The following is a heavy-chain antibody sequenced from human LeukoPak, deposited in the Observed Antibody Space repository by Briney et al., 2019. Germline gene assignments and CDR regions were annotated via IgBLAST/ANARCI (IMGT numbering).Heavy chain of an antibody. CDR3: ARVSYSGSSRDI. V-gene: IGHV4-59*01. CDR2: IYYSGST. D-gene: IGHD1-26*01. CDR1: GGSISSYY. Sequence: PSETLSLTCTVSGGSISSYYWSWIRQPPGKGLEWIGYIYYSGSTNYNPSLKSRVTISVDTSKNQFSLKLSSVTAADTAVYYCARVSYSGSSRDIWGQGTMVTVSS. J-gene: IGHJ3*02.